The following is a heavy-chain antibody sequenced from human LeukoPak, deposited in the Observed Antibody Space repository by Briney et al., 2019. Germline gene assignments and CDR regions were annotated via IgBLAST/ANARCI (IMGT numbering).Heavy chain of an antibody. CDR3: ACDYDFWSGDAFDI. J-gene: IGHJ3*02. Sequence: SETLSLTCAVYGGSFSGYYWSWIRQPPGKGLEWIGEINHSGSTNYNPPLKSRVTISVGTSKNQFSLKLSSVTAADTAVYYCACDYDFWSGDAFDIWGQGTMVTVSS. CDR2: INHSGST. V-gene: IGHV4-34*01. D-gene: IGHD3-3*01. CDR1: GGSFSGYY.